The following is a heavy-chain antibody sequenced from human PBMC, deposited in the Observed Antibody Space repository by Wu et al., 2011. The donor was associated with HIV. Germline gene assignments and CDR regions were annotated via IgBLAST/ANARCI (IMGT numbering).Heavy chain of an antibody. CDR3: VREAPFVA. V-gene: IGHV1-2*06. J-gene: IGHJ5*02. D-gene: IGHD3-16*01. CDR1: GGTFNNDA. Sequence: QVQLVQSGTEVKKPGSSVKVSCKASGGTFNNDAIIWVRQAPGQGLEYMGRINPNSGGTDYAQKFQDRVTMTRDTAISTAYMDLSRLRSDDTAVYYCVREAPFVAWGQGTLVTVSS. CDR2: INPNSGGT.